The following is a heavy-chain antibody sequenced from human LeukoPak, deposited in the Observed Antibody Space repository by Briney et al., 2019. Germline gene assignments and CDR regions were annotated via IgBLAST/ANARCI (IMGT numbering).Heavy chain of an antibody. Sequence: ASVKVSCKASGYTFTSYDINWVRQATGQGLEWMGWMNPNSGNTGYAQKFQGRVTITRNTSISTAYMELSSLRSQDTAVYYCAIYAYYDSSAYVDYWGQGPLVTVSS. CDR3: AIYAYYDSSAYVDY. V-gene: IGHV1-8*03. CDR1: GYTFTSYD. J-gene: IGHJ4*02. CDR2: MNPNSGNT. D-gene: IGHD3-22*01.